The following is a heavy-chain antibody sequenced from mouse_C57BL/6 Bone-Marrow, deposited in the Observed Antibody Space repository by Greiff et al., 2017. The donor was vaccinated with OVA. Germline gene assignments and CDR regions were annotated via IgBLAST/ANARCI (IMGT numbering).Heavy chain of an antibody. CDR3: ARSTTVVAKGFAY. CDR1: GYTFTDYN. J-gene: IGHJ3*01. CDR2: INPNNGGT. D-gene: IGHD1-1*01. V-gene: IGHV1-18*01. Sequence: EVQLQESGPELVKPGASVKIPCKASGYTFTDYNMDWVKQSHGKSLEWIGDINPNNGGTIYNQKFKGKATLTVDKSSSTAYMELRSLTSEDTAVYYCARSTTVVAKGFAYWGQGTLVTVSA.